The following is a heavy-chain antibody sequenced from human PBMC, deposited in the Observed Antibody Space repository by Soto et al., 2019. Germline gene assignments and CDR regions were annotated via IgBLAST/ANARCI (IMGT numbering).Heavy chain of an antibody. CDR2: ISSSGNGT. D-gene: IGHD3-10*01. Sequence: ESGGGLVKPGGSLRLSCAASGFTFRDFTMNWVRQAPGKGLEWVSFISSSGNGTYYADSVKGRFTISRDNSKNTLYVQMNNLRAEDTAIYYCAKRFFGSGSPPGAFDVWGQGTMVTVSS. CDR3: AKRFFGSGSPPGAFDV. J-gene: IGHJ3*01. V-gene: IGHV3-23*01. CDR1: GFTFRDFT.